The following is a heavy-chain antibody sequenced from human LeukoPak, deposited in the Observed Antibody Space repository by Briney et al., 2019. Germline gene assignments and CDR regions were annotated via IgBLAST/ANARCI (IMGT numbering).Heavy chain of an antibody. D-gene: IGHD2-15*01. Sequence: PSETLSLTCTVSGGSITSYHWSWIRQPAGKGLEWIGRIYTSGITNYNPSLKSRVTMSVDTSNNQLSLKLSSVTAADTAVYYCARGYCSGGSCHSDPFQHWGQGTLVTVSS. V-gene: IGHV4-4*07. CDR2: IYTSGIT. J-gene: IGHJ1*01. CDR3: ARGYCSGGSCHSDPFQH. CDR1: GGSITSYH.